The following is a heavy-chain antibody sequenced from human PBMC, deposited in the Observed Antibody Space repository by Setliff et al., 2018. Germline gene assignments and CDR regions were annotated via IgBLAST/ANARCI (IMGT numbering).Heavy chain of an antibody. CDR3: ARLDDSSGYYSLDGDFQH. D-gene: IGHD3-22*01. CDR1: GYTFTSYD. V-gene: IGHV1-8*02. J-gene: IGHJ1*01. CDR2: MNPNSGNT. Sequence: GASVKVSCKASGYTFTSYDINWVRQATGQGLEWMGWMNPNSGNTGYAQKFQGRVTMTRNTSISTAYMELSSLRSEDTAVYYCARLDDSSGYYSLDGDFQHWGQGTLVTVSS.